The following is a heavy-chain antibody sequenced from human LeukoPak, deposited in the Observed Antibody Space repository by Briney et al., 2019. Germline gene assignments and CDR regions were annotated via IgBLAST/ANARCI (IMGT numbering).Heavy chain of an antibody. CDR1: GFTFSSYE. J-gene: IGHJ4*02. CDR2: ISGRGGTI. Sequence: GGSLRLSCAASGFTFSSYEMNWVRQAPGKGLEWVSYISGRGGTIYYADSVKGRFTISRDNAKNSLYLQMNSLRAEDTAVYYCARDPTSIAAPRYFDYWGQGTLVTVSS. D-gene: IGHD6-6*01. V-gene: IGHV3-48*03. CDR3: ARDPTSIAAPRYFDY.